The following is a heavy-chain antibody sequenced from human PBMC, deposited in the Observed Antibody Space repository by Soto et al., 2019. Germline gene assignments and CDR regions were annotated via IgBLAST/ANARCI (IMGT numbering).Heavy chain of an antibody. CDR1: GGSISSGGYY. CDR2: IYYSGST. Sequence: SETLSLTCTVSGGSISSGGYYWSWIRQHPGKGLEWIGYIYYSGSTYYNPSLKSRVTISVDTSKNQFSLKLSSVTAADTAVYYWERAGVLRFFDFDYWGQGTLVTVSS. J-gene: IGHJ4*02. CDR3: ERAGVLRFFDFDY. V-gene: IGHV4-31*03. D-gene: IGHD3-3*01.